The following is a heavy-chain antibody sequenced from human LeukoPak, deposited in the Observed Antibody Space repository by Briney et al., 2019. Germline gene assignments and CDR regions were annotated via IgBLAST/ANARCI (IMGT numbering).Heavy chain of an antibody. Sequence: SETLSLTCTVSGYSISSGYYWGWIRQPPGKGLEWIGSIYHSGSTYYNPSLKSRVTISVDTSKNQFSLKLSSVTAADTAVYYCARGDDYGDGWGQGTLVTVSS. D-gene: IGHD5-24*01. J-gene: IGHJ4*02. CDR2: IYHSGST. CDR1: GYSISSGYY. CDR3: ARGDDYGDG. V-gene: IGHV4-38-2*02.